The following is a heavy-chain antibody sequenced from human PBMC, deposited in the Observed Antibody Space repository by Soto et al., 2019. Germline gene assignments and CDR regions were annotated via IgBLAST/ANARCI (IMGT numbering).Heavy chain of an antibody. J-gene: IGHJ3*02. V-gene: IGHV4-34*01. Sequence: ASETLSLTCAVYGGSFSGYYWSWIRQPPGKGLEWIGEINHSGSTNYNPSLKSRVTISVDTSKNQFSLKLSSVTAADTAVYYCARDSGSTYAFDIWGQGTMVTVSS. CDR1: GGSFSGYY. D-gene: IGHD1-26*01. CDR3: ARDSGSTYAFDI. CDR2: INHSGST.